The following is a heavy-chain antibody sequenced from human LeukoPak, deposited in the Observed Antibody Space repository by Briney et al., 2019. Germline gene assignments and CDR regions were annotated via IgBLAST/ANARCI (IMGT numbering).Heavy chain of an antibody. CDR2: IKQDGSKI. CDR3: XXDFAPAQSGTYFDAFDI. V-gene: IGHV3-7*01. D-gene: IGHD1-26*01. Sequence: GGSLRLSCAGSGFTFSSYWMTWLRQAPGKGLEWVANIKQDGSKIHYVDYVKGRFTISRDNAKNSLYLQMNSLRAEDTALYYXXXDFAPAQSGTYFDAFDIWGRGTMVTVSS. CDR1: GFTFSSYW. J-gene: IGHJ3*02.